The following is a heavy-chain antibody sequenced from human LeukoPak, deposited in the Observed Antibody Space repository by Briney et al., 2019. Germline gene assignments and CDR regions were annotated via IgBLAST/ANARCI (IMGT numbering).Heavy chain of an antibody. V-gene: IGHV1-8*03. CDR3: ARGFQEYYFDY. J-gene: IGHJ4*02. CDR1: GYTFTSYD. CDR2: MNPNSGNT. Sequence: APVKVSCKASGYTFTSYDINWVRQATGQGLEWMGWMNPNSGNTGYAQKFQGRVTITRNTSISTAYMELSSQRSEDTAVYYCARGFQEYYFDYWGQGTLVTVSS.